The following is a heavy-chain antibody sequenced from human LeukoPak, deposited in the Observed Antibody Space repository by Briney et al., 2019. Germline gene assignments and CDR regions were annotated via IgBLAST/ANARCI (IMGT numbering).Heavy chain of an antibody. CDR2: NSGSGGRT. CDR3: AKGITIFGVANWFAP. J-gene: IGHJ5*02. Sequence: GGSLRLSCAVSGFTLSSYAMSWVSHAPGKGLEWVSANSGSGGRTYDADSVKRRFTISRDNSKNTLYLQMNSLRAEDTAVYYCAKGITIFGVANWFAPWGQGTLVTVSS. CDR1: GFTLSSYA. V-gene: IGHV3-23*01. D-gene: IGHD3-3*01.